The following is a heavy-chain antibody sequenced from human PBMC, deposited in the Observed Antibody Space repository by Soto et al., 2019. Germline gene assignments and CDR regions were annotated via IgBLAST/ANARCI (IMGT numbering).Heavy chain of an antibody. Sequence: PGGSLRLSCAASGFTFSSYAMSWVRQAPGKGLEWVSAISGSGGSTYYADSVKGRFTISRDNSKNTLYLQMNSLRAEDTAVYYCAKDDYYGSGSYYLYYYYGMDVWGEGTTVTVSS. CDR2: ISGSGGST. V-gene: IGHV3-23*01. CDR3: AKDDYYGSGSYYLYYYYGMDV. J-gene: IGHJ6*02. CDR1: GFTFSSYA. D-gene: IGHD3-10*01.